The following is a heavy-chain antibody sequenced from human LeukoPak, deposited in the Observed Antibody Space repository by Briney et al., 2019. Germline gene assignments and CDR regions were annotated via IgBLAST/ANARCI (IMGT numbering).Heavy chain of an antibody. CDR2: IYPGDSDT. V-gene: IGHV5-51*01. Sequence: GESLKISCKGSGYSFTSYWIGWVRQMPGKGLEWMGIIYPGDSDTRYSPSFQGQVTISADKSISTAYLQWSSLKASDTAMYYCARTYGSGSYNKGFFDYWGQGTLVTVSS. CDR3: ARTYGSGSYNKGFFDY. D-gene: IGHD3-10*01. CDR1: GYSFTSYW. J-gene: IGHJ4*02.